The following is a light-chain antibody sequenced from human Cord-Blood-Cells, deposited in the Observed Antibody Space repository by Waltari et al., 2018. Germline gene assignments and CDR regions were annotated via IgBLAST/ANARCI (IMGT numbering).Light chain of an antibody. J-gene: IGLJ1*01. V-gene: IGLV2-23*02. CDR2: VVN. CDR3: CSYAGSSTLYV. Sequence: QSDLTQPSSVSGSPGQSITISCTGTSSDVGSYNFFSWVQQPPGKAPKLMIYVVNKRPSGVSNLFSGSKSGNTASLTSSGLQAEDEADYYCCSYAGSSTLYVFGTGTKVTVL. CDR1: SSDVGSYNF.